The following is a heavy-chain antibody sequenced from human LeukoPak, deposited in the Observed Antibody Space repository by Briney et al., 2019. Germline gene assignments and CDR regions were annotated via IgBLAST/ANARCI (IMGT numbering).Heavy chain of an antibody. CDR3: AKLGGSFDI. CDR2: ISSSGSTV. V-gene: IGHV3-11*01. D-gene: IGHD1-7*01. J-gene: IGHJ3*02. CDR1: GFTSSDYY. Sequence: GGSLRLSCAASGFTSSDYYMNWIRQAPGKGLEWVAYISSSGSTVYYADSVKGRFTISRDNAKNSLVLQMNSLTTEDTALYYCAKLGGSFDIWGQGRMV.